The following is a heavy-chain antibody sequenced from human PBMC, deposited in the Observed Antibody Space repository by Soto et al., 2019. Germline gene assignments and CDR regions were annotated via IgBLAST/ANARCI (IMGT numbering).Heavy chain of an antibody. CDR2: INHSGST. CDR1: GGSFSGYY. D-gene: IGHD3-3*01. Sequence: PSETLSLTCAVYGGSFSGYYWSWIRQPPGKGLEWIGEINHSGSTNYNPSLKSRVTISVDTSKNQFSLRAEDTAVYYCAKVLLAFRGPDNLDYWGQGTLVTVSS. CDR3: AKVLLAFRGPDNLDY. V-gene: IGHV4-34*01. J-gene: IGHJ4*02.